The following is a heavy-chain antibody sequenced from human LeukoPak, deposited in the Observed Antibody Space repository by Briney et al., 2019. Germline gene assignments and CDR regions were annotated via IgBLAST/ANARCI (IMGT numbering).Heavy chain of an antibody. CDR3: ARAARMMMGWYRDYYYYMDV. CDR1: GGSFSGYY. Sequence: PSETLSLTCAVYGGSFSGYYWSWIRQPPGKGLEWIGEINHSGSTNYNPSLKSRVTISVDTSKNQFSLKLSSVTAADTAVYYCARAARMMMGWYRDYYYYMDVWGKGTTVTASS. J-gene: IGHJ6*03. V-gene: IGHV4-34*01. D-gene: IGHD6-19*01. CDR2: INHSGST.